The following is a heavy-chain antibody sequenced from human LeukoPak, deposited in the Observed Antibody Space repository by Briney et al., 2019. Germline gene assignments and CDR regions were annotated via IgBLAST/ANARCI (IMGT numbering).Heavy chain of an antibody. CDR3: ARGRRSGWYVYFDY. CDR2: IYSGGST. V-gene: IGHV3-66*02. D-gene: IGHD6-19*01. Sequence: GGSLRLSCAASGFTVSSNYMSWVRHAPGKGLEWVSVIYSGGSTYYADSVKGRFTISRDNPKNTLYLQMNSLRAEDTAGYYCARGRRSGWYVYFDYWGQGTLVTVSS. CDR1: GFTVSSNY. J-gene: IGHJ4*02.